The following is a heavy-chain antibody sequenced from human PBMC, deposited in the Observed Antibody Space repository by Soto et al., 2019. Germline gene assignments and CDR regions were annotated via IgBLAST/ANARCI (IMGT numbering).Heavy chain of an antibody. D-gene: IGHD4-17*01. CDR3: ARVPPDYGDYYYYGMDV. J-gene: IGHJ6*02. CDR1: GGTFSSYA. V-gene: IGHV1-69*01. CDR2: IIPIFGTA. Sequence: VQLVQSGAEVKKPGSSVKVSCKASGGTFSSYAISWVRQAPGQGLEWMGGIIPIFGTAKYAQKFQGRVTITADESTSTAYMELSSLRSEDTAVYYCARVPPDYGDYYYYGMDVWGQGTTVTVSS.